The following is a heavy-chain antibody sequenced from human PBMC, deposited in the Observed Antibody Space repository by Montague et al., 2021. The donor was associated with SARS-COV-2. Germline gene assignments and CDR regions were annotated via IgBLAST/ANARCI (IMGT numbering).Heavy chain of an antibody. Sequence: ETLSLTCTVSGGSVSSGSYYWSWIRQPPGQGLEWIGYLYYSGSTNYNPSLRSRATISLDTSKKQFSLRVHSVTAADTAVYYCGRHVRDLLPLDHWGQGTLVTVSS. J-gene: IGHJ4*02. CDR3: GRHVRDLLPLDH. V-gene: IGHV4-61*01. CDR1: GGSVSSGSYY. CDR2: LYYSGST. D-gene: IGHD1-26*01.